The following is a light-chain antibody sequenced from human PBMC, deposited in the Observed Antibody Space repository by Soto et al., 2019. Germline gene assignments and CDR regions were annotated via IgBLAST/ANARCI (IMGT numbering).Light chain of an antibody. Sequence: DIQMTQSPSSLSASVGDRVTITCRASQSISNYLNWYQQKPGKAPKLLMFAASSLQRGVPSRFSGGGSGTDFTLTISSLQPEDFATYYCQQSYSTPRTFGQGTKGEIK. V-gene: IGKV1-39*01. CDR1: QSISNY. CDR2: AAS. CDR3: QQSYSTPRT. J-gene: IGKJ1*01.